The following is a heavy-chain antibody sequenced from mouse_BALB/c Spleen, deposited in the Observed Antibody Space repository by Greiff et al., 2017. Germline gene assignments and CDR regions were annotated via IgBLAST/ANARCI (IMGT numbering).Heavy chain of an antibody. Sequence: VQLKESGPGLVKPSQSLSLTCSVTGYSITSGYYWNWIRQFPGNKLEWMGYISYDGSNNYNPSLKNRISITRDTSKNQFFLKLNSVTTEDTATYYCARDGDYGYDLYAMDYWGQGTSVTVSS. J-gene: IGHJ4*01. CDR2: ISYDGSN. V-gene: IGHV3-6*02. D-gene: IGHD2-2*01. CDR1: GYSITSGYY. CDR3: ARDGDYGYDLYAMDY.